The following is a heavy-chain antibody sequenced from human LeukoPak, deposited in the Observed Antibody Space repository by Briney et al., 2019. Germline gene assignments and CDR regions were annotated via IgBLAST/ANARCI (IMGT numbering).Heavy chain of an antibody. Sequence: SETLSLTCAVYGGSLSGSYWSWIRQPPGKGLEWIGEINHSGSANYNPSLKSRVTLSIDKSKNQFSLNLNSVTAADTAVYYCARARRNSGYYKVDYWGQGTLVTVSS. D-gene: IGHD3-3*01. CDR3: ARARRNSGYYKVDY. CDR1: GGSLSGSY. V-gene: IGHV4-34*01. J-gene: IGHJ4*02. CDR2: INHSGSA.